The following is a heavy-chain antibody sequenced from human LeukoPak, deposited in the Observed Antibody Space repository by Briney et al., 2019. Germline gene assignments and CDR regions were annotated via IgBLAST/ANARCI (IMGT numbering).Heavy chain of an antibody. J-gene: IGHJ6*02. CDR3: ARVGATKPPYYYYGMDV. D-gene: IGHD1-26*01. V-gene: IGHV3-7*03. Sequence: GGTLRLSCAASGFTFSSYWMSWVRQAPGKGLEWVANIKQDGSEKYYEDSVKGRFTISRDNSKNSLYLQMNSLTAEDTAVYYCARVGATKPPYYYYGMDVWGQGTTVTVSS. CDR1: GFTFSSYW. CDR2: IKQDGSEK.